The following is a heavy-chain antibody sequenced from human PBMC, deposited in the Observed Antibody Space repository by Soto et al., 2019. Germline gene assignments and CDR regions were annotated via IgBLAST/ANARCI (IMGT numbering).Heavy chain of an antibody. CDR2: IYHSGST. CDR1: GGSISSGGYS. CDR3: ARAVTTVTTFGY. D-gene: IGHD4-17*01. Sequence: QLQLQESGSGLVKPSQTLSLTCAVSGGSISSGGYSWSWIRQPPGKGLECIGYIYHSGSTYYNPSLKSRASIRVDRSTTRFSPKLASVTAADTGVYYCARAVTTVTTFGYWGQGTLVTVSS. J-gene: IGHJ4*02. V-gene: IGHV4-30-2*01.